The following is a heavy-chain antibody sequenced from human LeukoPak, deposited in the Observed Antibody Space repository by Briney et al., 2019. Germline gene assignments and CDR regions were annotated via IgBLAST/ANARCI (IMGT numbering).Heavy chain of an antibody. CDR3: ARDTYIVVVPAAIPSWYYYMDV. V-gene: IGHV1-18*01. Sequence: ASVKVSCKASGYTFTSYGISRVRQAPGQGLEWMGWISAYNGNTNYAQKLQGRVTMTTDTSTSTAYMELRSLRSDDTAVYYCARDTYIVVVPAAIPSWYYYMDVWGKGTTVTVSS. CDR2: ISAYNGNT. CDR1: GYTFTSYG. J-gene: IGHJ6*03. D-gene: IGHD2-2*02.